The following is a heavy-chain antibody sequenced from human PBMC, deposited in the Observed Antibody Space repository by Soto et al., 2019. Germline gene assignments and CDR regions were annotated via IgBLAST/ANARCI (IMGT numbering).Heavy chain of an antibody. CDR2: IWYDGSNK. D-gene: IGHD6-19*01. CDR1: GFTFSSYG. CDR3: ARALSSGWDNYGMDV. V-gene: IGHV3-33*01. Sequence: QVQLVESGRGVVQPGRSLRLSCAASGFTFSSYGMHWVRQAPGKGLEWVAVIWYDGSNKYYADSVKGRFTISRDNSKNTLYLQMNSLRAEDTAVYYCARALSSGWDNYGMDVWGQGTTVTVSS. J-gene: IGHJ6*02.